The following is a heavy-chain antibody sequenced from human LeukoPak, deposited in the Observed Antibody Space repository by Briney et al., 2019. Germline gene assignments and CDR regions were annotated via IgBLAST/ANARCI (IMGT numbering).Heavy chain of an antibody. D-gene: IGHD1-26*01. J-gene: IGHJ4*02. CDR2: IYTSGST. CDR3: ARARGGSGSYGHFDS. V-gene: IGHV4-4*07. CDR1: GVSISGYS. Sequence: SETLSLTCTVSGVSISGYSWTWIRQPAGKGLEWIGRIYTSGSTNYNPSLKSRVTISVDTSKNQLPLKMSSVPAADTAMYYCARARGGSGSYGHFDSWGQGTLVTVSS.